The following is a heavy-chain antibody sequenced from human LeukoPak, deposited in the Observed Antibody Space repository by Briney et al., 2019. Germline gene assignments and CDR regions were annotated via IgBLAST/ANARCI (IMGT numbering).Heavy chain of an antibody. Sequence: PGGSLRLSCAASGFIVSGTYMTWVRQAPGKGLECVSIIYSGGDTYYTDYVKGRFTISRDNAKNSLYLQMNSLRAEDTAVYYCARVGGGPDYWGQGTLVTVSS. D-gene: IGHD3-16*01. CDR2: IYSGGDT. V-gene: IGHV3-53*01. CDR3: ARVGGGPDY. J-gene: IGHJ4*02. CDR1: GFIVSGTY.